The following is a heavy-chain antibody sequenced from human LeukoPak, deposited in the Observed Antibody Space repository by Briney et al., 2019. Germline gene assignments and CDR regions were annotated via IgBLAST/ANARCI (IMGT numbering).Heavy chain of an antibody. D-gene: IGHD3-10*01. CDR2: IIPIFGTA. CDR3: ARVAQYGSWSFFDY. V-gene: IGHV1-69*01. J-gene: IGHJ4*02. CDR1: GGTFSNYA. Sequence: AASVKVSCKASGGTFSNYAVSWVRRAPGQGLEWMGEIIPIFGTANYAQKFQGRVTITADESTSTAYLDLSSLISDDTAVYYCARVAQYGSWSFFDYWGQGTLLTVSS.